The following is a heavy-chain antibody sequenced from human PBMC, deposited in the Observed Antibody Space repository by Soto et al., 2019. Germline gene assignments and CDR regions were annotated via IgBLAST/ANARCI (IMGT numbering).Heavy chain of an antibody. CDR3: ARPPFPGCINGVCYPCDH. Sequence: QVQLVQSGAEVKKPGASVKVSCKASGYTFTHYYIHWVRQAPGQGLEWMGMINPSGGSTDYGQKFQGRVTLTTDTSTTTVYMELSSLRSDDTAVYYCARPPFPGCINGVCYPCDHWGQGTLVTVSS. CDR2: INPSGGST. CDR1: GYTFTHYY. D-gene: IGHD2-8*01. V-gene: IGHV1-46*01. J-gene: IGHJ4*02.